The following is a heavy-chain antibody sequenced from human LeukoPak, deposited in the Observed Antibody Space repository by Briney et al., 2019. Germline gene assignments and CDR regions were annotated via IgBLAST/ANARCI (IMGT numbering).Heavy chain of an antibody. CDR1: GFTFSSYG. V-gene: IGHV3-30*02. D-gene: IGHD3-22*01. CDR2: IRYDGSNK. Sequence: GGSLRLSCAASGFTFSSYGMHWVRQAPGKGLEWVAFIRYDGSNKYYADSVKGRFTISKDNAKNSLYLQMNSLRAEDTAVYYCARDQYDYYDSSGYYSWSQGTLVTVSS. J-gene: IGHJ5*02. CDR3: ARDQYDYYDSSGYYS.